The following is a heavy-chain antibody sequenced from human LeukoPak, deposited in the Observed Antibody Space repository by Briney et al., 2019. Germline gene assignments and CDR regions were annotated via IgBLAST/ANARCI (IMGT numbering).Heavy chain of an antibody. J-gene: IGHJ4*02. V-gene: IGHV3-21*01. CDR3: ARDEGVSFDY. Sequence: GGSLRLSCAASGFTFSAYNMNWVRQAPGKGLEWVSCISSSSNYIYYADSVKGRFTISRDNAKNSLFLQMNSLRAEDTAVYYCARDEGVSFDYWGQGILVTVSP. CDR1: GFTFSAYN. CDR2: ISSSSNYI.